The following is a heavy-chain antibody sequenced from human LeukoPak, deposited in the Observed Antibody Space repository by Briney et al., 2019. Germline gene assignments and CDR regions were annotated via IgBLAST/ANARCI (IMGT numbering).Heavy chain of an antibody. CDR3: AGASWFGEWVR. V-gene: IGHV3-21*01. J-gene: IGHJ4*02. CDR2: ISSSSSYI. D-gene: IGHD3-10*01. Sequence: GGSLRLSCAASGFTFSSYSMNWVRQAPGKGLEWVSSISSSSSYIYYADPVKGRFTISRDNAKNSLYLQMSSLRDEDTAVYYCAGASWFGEWVRWGQGTLVTVSS. CDR1: GFTFSSYS.